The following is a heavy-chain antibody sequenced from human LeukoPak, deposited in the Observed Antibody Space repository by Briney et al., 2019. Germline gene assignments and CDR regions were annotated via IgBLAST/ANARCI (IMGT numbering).Heavy chain of an antibody. V-gene: IGHV3-48*03. D-gene: IGHD6-13*01. Sequence: GGSLRLSCAASGFSFSSSQMNWVRQAPGKGPEWVSHINSGGNTEYYADSVRGRFTMSRDNARSILYLQMNSLRDEDTGLYYCARARGAAGTGPIDYWGRGTLVTVSS. CDR3: ARARGAAGTGPIDY. J-gene: IGHJ4*02. CDR2: INSGGNTE. CDR1: GFSFSSSQ.